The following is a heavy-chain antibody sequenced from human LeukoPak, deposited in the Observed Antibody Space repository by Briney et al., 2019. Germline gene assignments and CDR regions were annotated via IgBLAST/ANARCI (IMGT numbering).Heavy chain of an antibody. Sequence: SETLSLTCTVSGGSISSYYWSWIRQPPGKGLEWIGYIYTSGSTNYNPSLKSRVTISVDTSKNQFSLKLSSVTAADTAVYYCAREMVRGSYAFDIWGQGTMVTVSS. D-gene: IGHD3-10*01. CDR2: IYTSGST. V-gene: IGHV4-59*01. CDR1: GGSISSYY. CDR3: AREMVRGSYAFDI. J-gene: IGHJ3*02.